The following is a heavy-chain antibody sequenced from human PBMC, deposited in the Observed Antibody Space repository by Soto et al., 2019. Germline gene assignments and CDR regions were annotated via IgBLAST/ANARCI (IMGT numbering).Heavy chain of an antibody. CDR1: GFTFSNYA. J-gene: IGHJ5*02. CDR2: ISSSSTTK. D-gene: IGHD2-15*01. CDR3: ARDGCSGSNCLNWFDP. V-gene: IGHV3-48*01. Sequence: GGSLRLSCAASGFTFSNYAMNWVRQAPGKGLEWVSYISSSSTTKYYADSVKGRFTVSRDNAKNSLYLQMNSLRAEDTAVYYCARDGCSGSNCLNWFDPWGQGTLVTVSS.